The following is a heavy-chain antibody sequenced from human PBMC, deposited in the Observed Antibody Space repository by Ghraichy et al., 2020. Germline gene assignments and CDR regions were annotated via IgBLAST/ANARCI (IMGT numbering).Heavy chain of an antibody. V-gene: IGHV3-23*01. J-gene: IGHJ3*02. CDR1: GFTFSSYA. CDR2: ISGSGGST. CDR3: AKDLGKYQLLWAVAFDI. Sequence: GGSLRLSCAASGFTFSSYAMSWVRQAPGKGLEWVSAISGSGGSTYYADSVKGRFTISRDNSKNTLYLQMNSLRAEDTAVYYCAKDLGKYQLLWAVAFDIWGQGTMVTVSS. D-gene: IGHD2-2*01.